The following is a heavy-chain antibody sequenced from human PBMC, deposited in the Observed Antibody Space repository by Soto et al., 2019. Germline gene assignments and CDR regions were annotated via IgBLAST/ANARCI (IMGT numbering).Heavy chain of an antibody. V-gene: IGHV3-30*18. J-gene: IGHJ4*02. CDR1: GFTFSSYG. CDR3: AKDVSYSSGRLASDY. Sequence: QVQLVESGGGVVQPGRSLRLSCAASGFTFSSYGMHWVRQAPGKGLEWVAVISYDGSNKYYADSVKGRFTISRDNSKNPLYLQMNSLRAEDTAVYYCAKDVSYSSGRLASDYWGQGTLVTVSS. D-gene: IGHD6-19*01. CDR2: ISYDGSNK.